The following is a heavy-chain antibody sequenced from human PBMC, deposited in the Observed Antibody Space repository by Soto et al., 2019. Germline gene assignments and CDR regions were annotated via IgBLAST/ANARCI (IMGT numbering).Heavy chain of an antibody. D-gene: IGHD5-12*01. CDR1: GVTINSGDYF. V-gene: IGHV4-30-4*01. CDR2: IFLLEST. J-gene: IGHJ4*02. Sequence: LSLTCSVSGVTINSGDYFWRWIRQPPGKGLEWTGAIFLLESTYSSLSLKSRASMSMATYKNLFSVRLRSLTAGDMDVYFCASVEATLYLHYLFEYWRQGPQVTVS. CDR3: ASVEATLYLHYLFEY.